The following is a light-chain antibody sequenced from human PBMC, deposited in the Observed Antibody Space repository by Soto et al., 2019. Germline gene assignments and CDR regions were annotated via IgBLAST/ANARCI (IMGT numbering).Light chain of an antibody. V-gene: IGKV1-5*01. CDR1: QTISSW. J-gene: IGKJ1*01. CDR2: DAS. CDR3: QHYNLYTWT. Sequence: DIQMTQSPSTLSASIGDSVTITCRASQTISSWLAWYQQKPGKAPILLIYDASSLESGVPSRFSGSRSGTEFTLTISSLQPDDFATYYCQHYNLYTWTFGQGTKV.